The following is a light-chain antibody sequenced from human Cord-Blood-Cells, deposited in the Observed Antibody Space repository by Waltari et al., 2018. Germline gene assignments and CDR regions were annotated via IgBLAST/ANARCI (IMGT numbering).Light chain of an antibody. CDR2: DAS. V-gene: IGKV1-33*01. CDR1: QDSSNY. CDR3: QQYDNLPFT. J-gene: IGKJ3*01. Sequence: DIQMTQSPSSLSASVGDRVTITCQASQDSSNYLNWYQQNPGKAPKLLIYDASNLETGVPSRFSGSGSGTDFTFTISSLQPEDIATYYCQQYDNLPFTFGPGTKVDIK.